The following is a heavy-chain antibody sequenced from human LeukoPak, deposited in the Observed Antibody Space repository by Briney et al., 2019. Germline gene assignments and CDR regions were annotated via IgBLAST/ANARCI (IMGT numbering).Heavy chain of an antibody. V-gene: IGHV1-24*01. CDR3: ATSTFVYFDY. CDR2: FDPEDGET. J-gene: IGHJ4*02. Sequence: ASVKVSFKVSGYTLTELSMHWVRQAPGKGLEWMGGFDPEDGETIYAQKFQGRVTMTEDTSTDTDYMELSSLRSEDTAVYYCATSTFVYFDYWGQGTLVTVSS. D-gene: IGHD2/OR15-2a*01. CDR1: GYTLTELS.